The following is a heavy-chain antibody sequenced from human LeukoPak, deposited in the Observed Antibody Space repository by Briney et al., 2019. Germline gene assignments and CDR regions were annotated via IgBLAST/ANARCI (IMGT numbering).Heavy chain of an antibody. V-gene: IGHV4-38-2*02. CDR3: ATEIQNIAGRVY. CDR2: LYHSGST. J-gene: IGHJ4*02. Sequence: TSETPSLTCTVSGYSITSGYYWGWIRQAPGKGLEWIGNLYHSGSTYYNPSLKSRVSISVDTSKNQFSLNLSSVTAADTAVYYCATEIQNIAGRVYWGQGTLVTVSS. D-gene: IGHD6-6*01. CDR1: GYSITSGYY.